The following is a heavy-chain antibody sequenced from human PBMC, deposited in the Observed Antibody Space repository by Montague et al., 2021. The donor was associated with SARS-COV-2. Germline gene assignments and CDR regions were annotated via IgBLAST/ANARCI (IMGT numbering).Heavy chain of an antibody. CDR3: ARHGLDGANTYSFGLDV. V-gene: IGHV4-59*08. J-gene: IGHJ6*02. CDR2: IHYSGST. Sequence: SETLSLTCTVSGGSISNYYWSWIRQPPGKGLEWIGYIHYSGSTSSHPSLKGRVTISIDTSKNQFSLNLNSVTAADTAIYYCARHGLDGANTYSFGLDVWGQGTTVTVSS. CDR1: GGSISNYY. D-gene: IGHD1-26*01.